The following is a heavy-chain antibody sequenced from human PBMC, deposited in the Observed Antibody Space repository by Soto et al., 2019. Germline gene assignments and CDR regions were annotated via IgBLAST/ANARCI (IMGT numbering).Heavy chain of an antibody. D-gene: IGHD6-13*01. CDR1: GFSFSDYG. CDR3: ARDQGRATADGPLGNGLDV. Sequence: QVHLVESGGGVVQPGTSLRLSCAASGFSFSDYGMHWVRQAPGKGLEWLTIIWFDASHEYYADPVKGRFTISRDNSNNTLYLQLNSLTADDTAVYFCARDQGRATADGPLGNGLDVWGQGTAVTVSS. CDR2: IWFDASHE. J-gene: IGHJ6*02. V-gene: IGHV3-33*01.